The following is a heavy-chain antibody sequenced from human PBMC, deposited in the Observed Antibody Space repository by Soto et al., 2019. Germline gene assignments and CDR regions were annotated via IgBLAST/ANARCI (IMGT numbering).Heavy chain of an antibody. Sequence: EVQLVESGGGLVQPGRSLRLSCTASGFTFDGYAMHWVRQAPGKGLEWVSGISWNSGNIGYADSVKGRFTISRDNAKNSLYLQMNSLRAEDTALYYCAKLEGAFDIWGQGTMVTVSS. CDR3: AKLEGAFDI. J-gene: IGHJ3*02. CDR2: ISWNSGNI. V-gene: IGHV3-9*01. CDR1: GFTFDGYA.